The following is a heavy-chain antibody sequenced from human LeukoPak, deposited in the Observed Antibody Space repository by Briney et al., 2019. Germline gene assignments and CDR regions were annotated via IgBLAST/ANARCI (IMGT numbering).Heavy chain of an antibody. CDR1: GGTFSTYA. D-gene: IGHD5-24*01. Sequence: SVKVSCKASGGTFSTYAITWVRQAPGQGLEWMGRILPIFDMANYAQKFQGRVTTTADKSTRTAYMELSSLRSDDTAVYYCARDGGWLQTQNHYYYHGMDVWGQGTTVTVSS. V-gene: IGHV1-69*04. CDR3: ARDGGWLQTQNHYYYHGMDV. J-gene: IGHJ6*02. CDR2: ILPIFDMA.